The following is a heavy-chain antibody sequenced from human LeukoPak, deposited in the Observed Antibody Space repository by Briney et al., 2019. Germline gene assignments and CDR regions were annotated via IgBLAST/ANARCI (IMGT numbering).Heavy chain of an antibody. CDR3: AKGSAIQLWSSFDY. Sequence: PGGPLRLSCAASGFIFSSYGMHWVRQAPGKGLAWVAYIRSDGSNKDYADSVKGRFTISRDNSKNTLFLQMNSLRPEDTAVFYCAKGSAIQLWSSFDYWGQGSLVTVSS. V-gene: IGHV3-30*02. CDR1: GFIFSSYG. D-gene: IGHD5-18*01. CDR2: IRSDGSNK. J-gene: IGHJ4*02.